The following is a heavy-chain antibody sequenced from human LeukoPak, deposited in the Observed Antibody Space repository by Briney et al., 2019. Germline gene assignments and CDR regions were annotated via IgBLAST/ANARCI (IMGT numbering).Heavy chain of an antibody. CDR1: GFTFSSYS. D-gene: IGHD2-2*01. J-gene: IGHJ6*02. V-gene: IGHV3-21*01. CDR3: ARDWHQPPTYYYYGMDV. Sequence: GGSLRLSCAASGFTFSSYSMNWVRQAPGKGLEWVSSISSSSSYIYYAHSVKGRFTISRDNAKNSLYLQMNSLRAEDTAVYYCARDWHQPPTYYYYGMDVWGQGTTVTVSS. CDR2: ISSSSSYI.